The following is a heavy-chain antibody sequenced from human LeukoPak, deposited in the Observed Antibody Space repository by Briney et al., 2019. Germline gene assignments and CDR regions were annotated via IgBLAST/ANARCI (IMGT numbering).Heavy chain of an antibody. V-gene: IGHV1-18*01. Sequence: ASVKVSCKASGYTFTSYAMHWVRQAPGQGLEWMGWISAYNGNTNYAQKLQGRVTMTTDTSTSTAYMELRSLRSDDTAVYYCARDDGGYLDAFDIWGQGTMVTVSS. CDR2: ISAYNGNT. J-gene: IGHJ3*02. D-gene: IGHD2-15*01. CDR3: ARDDGGYLDAFDI. CDR1: GYTFTSYA.